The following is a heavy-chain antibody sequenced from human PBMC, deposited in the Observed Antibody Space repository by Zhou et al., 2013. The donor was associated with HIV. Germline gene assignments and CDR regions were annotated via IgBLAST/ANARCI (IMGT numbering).Heavy chain of an antibody. CDR3: ARDGLYYYGSGSQLGLFDY. Sequence: QVQLVQSGAEVKKPGASVKVSCKASGYTFTSYYMHWVRQAPGQGLEWMGIINPSGGSTSYAQKFQGRVTMTRDTSTSTVYMELSSLRSEDTAVYYCARDGLYYYGSGSQLGLFDYWGQGTLVTVSS. D-gene: IGHD3-10*01. V-gene: IGHV1-46*01. J-gene: IGHJ4*02. CDR2: INPSGGST. CDR1: GYTFTSYY.